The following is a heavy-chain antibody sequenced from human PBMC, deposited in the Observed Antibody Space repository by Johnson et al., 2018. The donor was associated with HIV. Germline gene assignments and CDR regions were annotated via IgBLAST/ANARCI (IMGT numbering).Heavy chain of an antibody. D-gene: IGHD4-17*01. CDR3: VRDGLLQLLDYGDYSDRIWAVGAMSAFDI. V-gene: IGHV3-30*02. J-gene: IGHJ3*02. Sequence: QVQLVESGGGVVQPGGSLRLSCAASGFTFSSYGMHWVRQAPGKGLEWVAFIRYDGSNKYYADSVKGRFTISRDNSKNTLYLQMNSLRAEDTAVYYCVRDGLLQLLDYGDYSDRIWAVGAMSAFDIWGQGTMVTVSS. CDR2: IRYDGSNK. CDR1: GFTFSSYG.